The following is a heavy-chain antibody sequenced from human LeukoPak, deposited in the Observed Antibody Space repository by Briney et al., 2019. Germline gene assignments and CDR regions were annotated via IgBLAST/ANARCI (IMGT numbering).Heavy chain of an antibody. CDR1: GYSFTSDW. CDR2: IYPGDSDT. D-gene: IGHD4/OR15-4a*01. J-gene: IGHJ4*02. V-gene: IGHV5-51*01. Sequence: GESLKISCKGSGYSFTSDWIGWVRQMPGKGLEWMGIIYPGDSDTRYSPSFQGQVTISADKSISTAYLQWSSLKASDTAMYYCARQAKELTTQFDYWGQGTLVTVSS. CDR3: ARQAKELTTQFDY.